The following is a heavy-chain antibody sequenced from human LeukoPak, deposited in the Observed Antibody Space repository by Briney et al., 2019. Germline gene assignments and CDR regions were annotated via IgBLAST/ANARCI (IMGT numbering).Heavy chain of an antibody. CDR2: IYYSGST. J-gene: IGHJ4*02. D-gene: IGHD3-3*01. V-gene: IGHV4-39*01. CDR1: GGSISSSSYY. Sequence: PSETLSLTCTVSGGSISSSSYYWGWVRQPPGRGREGVGSIYYSGSTYYNPSLKSRVTISVDTSKNQFSLKLSSVTAADTAVYYCARLFWSGYWYYFDYWGQGTLVTVSS. CDR3: ARLFWSGYWYYFDY.